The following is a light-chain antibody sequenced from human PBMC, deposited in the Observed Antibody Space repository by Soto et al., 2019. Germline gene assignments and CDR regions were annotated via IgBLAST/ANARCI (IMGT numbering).Light chain of an antibody. CDR1: QSVSSSY. CDR3: QQYVSSPPSWT. V-gene: IGKV3-20*01. CDR2: GAS. J-gene: IGKJ1*01. Sequence: ETVLTQSPGTLSLSPGERATLSCRASQSVSSSYLAWYQQKPGQAPRLLIYGASSRATGIPARFSGSGSGTDFTLTISRLEPEDFAVYYCQQYVSSPPSWTFGQGTKVEI.